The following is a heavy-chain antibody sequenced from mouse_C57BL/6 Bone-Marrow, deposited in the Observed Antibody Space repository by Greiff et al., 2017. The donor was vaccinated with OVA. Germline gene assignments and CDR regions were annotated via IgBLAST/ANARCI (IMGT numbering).Heavy chain of an antibody. D-gene: IGHD2-5*01. CDR2: IHPNSGST. J-gene: IGHJ1*03. V-gene: IGHV1-64*01. CDR1: GYTFTSYW. CDR3: ARGGVYYSNYVGWYFDV. Sequence: QVQLQQPGAELVKPGASVKLSCKTSGYTFTSYWMHWVKQRPGQGLEWIGMIHPNSGSTNYNEKFKSKATLTVDKSSSTAYRQLSSLTSEDSAVYYCARGGVYYSNYVGWYFDVWGTGTTVTVSS.